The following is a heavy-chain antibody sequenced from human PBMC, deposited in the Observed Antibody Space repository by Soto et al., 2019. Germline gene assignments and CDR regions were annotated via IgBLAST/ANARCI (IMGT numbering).Heavy chain of an antibody. CDR1: GYTLTELS. V-gene: IGHV1-24*01. J-gene: IGHJ6*02. D-gene: IGHD3-9*01. CDR3: ATGQRDYDILTGYYFYYYGMDV. Sequence: ASVKVSCKVSGYTLTELSMHWVRQAPGKGLEWMGGFDPEDGETIYAQKFQGRVTMTEDTSTDTAYMELSSLRSEDTAVYYCATGQRDYDILTGYYFYYYGMDVWGQGTTVTVSS. CDR2: FDPEDGET.